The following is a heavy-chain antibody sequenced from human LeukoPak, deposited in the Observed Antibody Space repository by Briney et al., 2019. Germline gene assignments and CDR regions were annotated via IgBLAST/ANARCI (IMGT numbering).Heavy chain of an antibody. Sequence: GGSLRLSCAASGFTFSSYAMHWVRQAPGKGLEWVAVISYDGSNKYYADSVKGRFTISRDNSKSTLYLQMNSLRAEDTAVYYCARFDEGFDYWGQGTLVTVSS. J-gene: IGHJ4*02. V-gene: IGHV3-30-3*01. CDR2: ISYDGSNK. D-gene: IGHD3-10*01. CDR1: GFTFSSYA. CDR3: ARFDEGFDY.